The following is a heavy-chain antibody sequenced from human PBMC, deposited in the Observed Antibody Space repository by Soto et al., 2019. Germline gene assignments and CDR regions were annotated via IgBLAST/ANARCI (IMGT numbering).Heavy chain of an antibody. CDR1: GFTFSRHD. Sequence: EVQLVESGGGLVQPGGSLRLSCAASGFTFSRHDMHWVRQVTGKGLEWVSGIDSAGDAKYPVSVKGRFTISRENAKNSLHLQMNSLRAGDTAVYYCARGGIWGVSWNWFETWGQGTLVTVSS. D-gene: IGHD3-10*01. V-gene: IGHV3-13*01. J-gene: IGHJ5*02. CDR2: IDSAGDA. CDR3: ARGGIWGVSWNWFET.